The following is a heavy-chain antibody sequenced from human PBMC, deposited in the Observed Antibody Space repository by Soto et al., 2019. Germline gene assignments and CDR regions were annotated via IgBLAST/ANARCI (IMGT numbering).Heavy chain of an antibody. J-gene: IGHJ4*02. CDR2: MNPNSGNT. Sequence: QVQLVQSGAEVKKPGASVKVSCKASGYTFTSYDINWVRQATGQGFEWMGWMNPNSGNTGYAQKFQGRVTMTRDTSITTAYMDLSRMRSEDTAVYYCARSPRNCGFDYWGLGTLVTVSS. V-gene: IGHV1-8*01. CDR1: GYTFTSYD. D-gene: IGHD7-27*01. CDR3: ARSPRNCGFDY.